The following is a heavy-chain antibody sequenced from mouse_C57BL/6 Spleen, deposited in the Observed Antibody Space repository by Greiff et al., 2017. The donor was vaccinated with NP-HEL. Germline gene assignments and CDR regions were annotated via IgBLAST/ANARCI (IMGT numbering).Heavy chain of an antibody. Sequence: VQLQQSGAELVMPGASVKLSCKASGYTFTSYWMHWVKQRPGQGLEWIGEIDPSDSYTNYNQKFKGKSTLTVDKSSSTAYMQLSSLTSEDSAVYYCARGGDGYSAWFAYWGQGTLVTVSA. CDR1: GYTFTSYW. D-gene: IGHD2-3*01. J-gene: IGHJ3*01. V-gene: IGHV1-69*01. CDR3: ARGGDGYSAWFAY. CDR2: IDPSDSYT.